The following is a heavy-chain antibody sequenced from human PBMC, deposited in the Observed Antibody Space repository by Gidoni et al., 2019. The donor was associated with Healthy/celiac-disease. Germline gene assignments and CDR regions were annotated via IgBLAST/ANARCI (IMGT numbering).Heavy chain of an antibody. CDR3: ARVLRAAAAHNWFDP. CDR2: MNPNRGNT. Sequence: QVQLVQSGAEVKKPGASVKVSCKASGYTFTSYDIHWVRQATGQGLEWRGWMNPNRGNTGYAQKVQGRVTMTRNTSISTAYMELSSLRSEDTAVYYCARVLRAAAAHNWFDPWGQGTLVTVSS. V-gene: IGHV1-8*01. D-gene: IGHD6-13*01. CDR1: GYTFTSYD. J-gene: IGHJ5*02.